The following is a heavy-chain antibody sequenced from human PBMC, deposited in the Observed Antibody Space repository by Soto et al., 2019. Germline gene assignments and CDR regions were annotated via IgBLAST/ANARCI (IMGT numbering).Heavy chain of an antibody. CDR3: ASPKIAFYNWFDP. J-gene: IGHJ5*02. CDR2: IYYSGIT. V-gene: IGHV4-59*08. D-gene: IGHD3-3*02. CDR1: GGSISSYY. Sequence: SETLSLTCTVSGGSISSYYWSWIRQPPGKGLEWIGYIYYSGITNYNPSLKSRVTISVDTSKNQFSLKLSSVTAADTAVYYCASPKIAFYNWFDPWGQGTLVTV.